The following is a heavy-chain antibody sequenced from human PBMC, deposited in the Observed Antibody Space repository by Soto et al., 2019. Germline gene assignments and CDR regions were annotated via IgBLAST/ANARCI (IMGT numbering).Heavy chain of an antibody. V-gene: IGHV3-64*04. CDR3: AKEVWSGPMDV. Sequence: PGGSLRLSCSASGFTFSIYAMHWVRQAPGEGLEYVSSISTNGGSTDYADSVKGRFTISRDNSKNTLYLQMNSLRAEDTAVYYCAKEVWSGPMDVWGQGTTVTVSS. CDR1: GFTFSIYA. J-gene: IGHJ6*02. D-gene: IGHD3-3*01. CDR2: ISTNGGST.